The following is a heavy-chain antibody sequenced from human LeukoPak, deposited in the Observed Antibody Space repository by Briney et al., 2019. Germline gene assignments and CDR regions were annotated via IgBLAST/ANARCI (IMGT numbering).Heavy chain of an antibody. J-gene: IGHJ3*02. D-gene: IGHD3-10*01. V-gene: IGHV3-9*01. CDR2: ISWNSGSI. Sequence: GCSLRLSCAASGFTFDDYAMHGVRQAPGKGLEWVSGISWNSGSIGYADSVKGRFTISRDNAKNSLYLQMNSLRAEDTALYYCAKDIRLWSYGSGTGAFDIWGQGTMVTVSS. CDR1: GFTFDDYA. CDR3: AKDIRLWSYGSGTGAFDI.